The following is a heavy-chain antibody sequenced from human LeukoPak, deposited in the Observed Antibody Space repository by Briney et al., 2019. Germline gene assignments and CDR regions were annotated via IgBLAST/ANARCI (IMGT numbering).Heavy chain of an antibody. CDR3: AKDSRLGVFDY. Sequence: GGSLRLSCAASGFTYSSYGMHWVRQAPGKGLEWVAVISYDGSNEYYADSVKGRFTISRDNSKNTLYLQMNSLRAEDTAVYYCAKDSRLGVFDYWGQGTLVTVSS. D-gene: IGHD3-16*01. V-gene: IGHV3-30*18. CDR2: ISYDGSNE. CDR1: GFTYSSYG. J-gene: IGHJ4*02.